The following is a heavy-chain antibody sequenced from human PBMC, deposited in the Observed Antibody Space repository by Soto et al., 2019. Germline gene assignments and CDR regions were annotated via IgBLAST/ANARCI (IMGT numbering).Heavy chain of an antibody. CDR1: GGSISSSSYY. V-gene: IGHV4-39*01. CDR3: ARHLTGFRNYYYYGMDV. J-gene: IGHJ6*02. CDR2: IYYSGST. Sequence: SETLSLTCTVSGGSISSSSYYWGWIRQPPGKGLEWIGSIYYSGSTYYNPSLKSRVTISVDTSKNQFSLKLSSVTAADTAAYYCARHLTGFRNYYYYGMDVWGQGTTVTVSS.